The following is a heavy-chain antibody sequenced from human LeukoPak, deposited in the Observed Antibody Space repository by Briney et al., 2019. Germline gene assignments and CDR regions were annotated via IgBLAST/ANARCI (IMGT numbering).Heavy chain of an antibody. CDR1: GFTFSSYW. J-gene: IGHJ4*02. Sequence: GGSLRLSCAASGFTFSSYWMSWVRQAPGKGLERVANIKQDGSEKYYVDSVKGRFTISRDNAKNSLYLQMNGLRAEDTAVYYCATYEAAAGTNYFDYWGQGTLVTVSS. CDR3: ATYEAAAGTNYFDY. D-gene: IGHD6-13*01. V-gene: IGHV3-7*01. CDR2: IKQDGSEK.